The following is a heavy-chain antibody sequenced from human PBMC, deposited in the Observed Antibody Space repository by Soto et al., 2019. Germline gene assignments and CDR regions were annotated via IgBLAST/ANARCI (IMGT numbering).Heavy chain of an antibody. CDR2: MNAKSGDT. CDR3: ARGNPFNFAGFDV. D-gene: IGHD6-25*01. V-gene: IGHV1-8*01. Sequence: ASEKVSWKASGYTFSDFDINWLRQASGQGPEWMGWMNAKSGDTFFPQRFQGKFNMTWDTSLSTAYMEVGSLTSDDTAIYYCARGNPFNFAGFDVWGQGTTVTVSS. J-gene: IGHJ6*02. CDR1: GYTFSDFD.